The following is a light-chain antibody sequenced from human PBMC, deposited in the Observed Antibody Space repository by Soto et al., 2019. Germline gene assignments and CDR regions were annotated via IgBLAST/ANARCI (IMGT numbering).Light chain of an antibody. J-gene: IGKJ1*01. V-gene: IGKV2-29*03. Sequence: ILMNQTPLSLSIIPGQTASISCKSSQSLLHSDGKTYFYWYVQKAGQAPQPLIYEVSNRFSGVPERFSGSGSRTDFTLKISRVEADDGGIYYCMQAIDIPWTFGQGTKVEIK. CDR2: EVS. CDR3: MQAIDIPWT. CDR1: QSLLHSDGKTY.